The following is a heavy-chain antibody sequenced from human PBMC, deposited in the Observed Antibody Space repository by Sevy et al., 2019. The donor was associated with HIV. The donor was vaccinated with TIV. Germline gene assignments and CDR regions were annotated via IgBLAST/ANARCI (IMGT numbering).Heavy chain of an antibody. CDR2: ISYDGSSK. J-gene: IGHJ3*02. Sequence: GGSLRLSCAASGFNFSSYSMHWVRQAPGKGLEWVAVISYDGSSKYYADSVKGRFTISRDNSKNTVYLQINRLRAEDTAVYYCAKESGSYYDFWSGHDAFAIWGQGTMVTVSS. CDR1: GFNFSSYS. D-gene: IGHD3-3*01. CDR3: AKESGSYYDFWSGHDAFAI. V-gene: IGHV3-30*18.